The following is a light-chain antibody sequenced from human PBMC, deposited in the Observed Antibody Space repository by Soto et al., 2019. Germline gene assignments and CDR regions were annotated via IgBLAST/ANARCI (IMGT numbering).Light chain of an antibody. Sequence: DIQMTQSPSTLSASVGDRVTITCRASQSISSWLAWYQQKPGKAPKLLIYKASSLESGVPSRFSGSGSGTEFTLTIISPQPDDFASYYCQQYNSYVTVGGGTKVEIK. CDR3: QQYNSYVT. CDR1: QSISSW. CDR2: KAS. V-gene: IGKV1-5*03. J-gene: IGKJ4*01.